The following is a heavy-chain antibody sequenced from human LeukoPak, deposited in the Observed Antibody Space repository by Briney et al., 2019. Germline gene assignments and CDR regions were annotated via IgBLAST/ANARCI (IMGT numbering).Heavy chain of an antibody. V-gene: IGHV1-24*01. D-gene: IGHD4-23*01. CDR3: AILPLTVVTPLDV. Sequence: ASVKVSCKVSGHSLAELAMHWVRQAPGKGLEWVGGFDPEEGETFYAQEVQGRVSMTEDTSTDTAYMELSSLTSEDTAVYYCAILPLTVVTPLDVWGQGTTVTVSS. J-gene: IGHJ6*02. CDR2: FDPEEGET. CDR1: GHSLAELA.